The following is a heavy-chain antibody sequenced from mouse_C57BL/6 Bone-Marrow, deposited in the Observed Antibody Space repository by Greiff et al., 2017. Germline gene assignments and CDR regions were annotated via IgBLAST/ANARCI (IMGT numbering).Heavy chain of an antibody. Sequence: VKLVESGAELVKPGASVKVSCKASGYAFSSYWMNWVKQRPGQGLEWIGRIYPGDSDTNYNGKFKGKATLTADKSSSTAYMQLSSLTSEDSAVYGGSRDGVYYGNYYYAMDYWGQGTSVTVAS. CDR2: IYPGDSDT. D-gene: IGHD2-1*01. V-gene: IGHV1-80*01. CDR1: GYAFSSYW. J-gene: IGHJ4*01. CDR3: SRDGVYYGNYYYAMDY.